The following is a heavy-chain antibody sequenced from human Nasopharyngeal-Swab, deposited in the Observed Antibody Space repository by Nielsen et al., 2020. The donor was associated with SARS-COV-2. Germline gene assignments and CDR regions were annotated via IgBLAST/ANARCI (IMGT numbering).Heavy chain of an antibody. Sequence: SVKVSCKASGYTFTSYVISWARPTPGQGLEWMGGIIPIFGTANYAQKFQGRVTITADESTSTAYMELSSLRSEDTAVYYCARDGGYSYGYQGRRDWFDPWGQGTLVTVSS. V-gene: IGHV1-69*13. CDR1: GYTFTSYV. CDR3: ARDGGYSYGYQGRRDWFDP. J-gene: IGHJ5*02. CDR2: IIPIFGTA. D-gene: IGHD5-18*01.